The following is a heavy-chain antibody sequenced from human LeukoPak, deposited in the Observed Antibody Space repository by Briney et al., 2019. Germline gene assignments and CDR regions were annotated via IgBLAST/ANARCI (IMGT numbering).Heavy chain of an antibody. J-gene: IGHJ4*02. CDR2: IYYSGST. D-gene: IGHD1-26*01. CDR3: AREVGATPGYDY. CDR1: GGSISSSSYY. V-gene: IGHV4-39*02. Sequence: PSETLSLTCTVSGGSISSSSYYWGWIRQPPGKGLEWIGSIYYSGSTYYNPSLKSRVTISVDTSKNQFSLKLSSVTAADTAVYYCAREVGATPGYDYWGQGTLVTVSS.